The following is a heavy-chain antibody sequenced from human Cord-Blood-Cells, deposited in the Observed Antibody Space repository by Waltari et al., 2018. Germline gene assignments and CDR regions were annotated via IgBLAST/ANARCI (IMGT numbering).Heavy chain of an antibody. D-gene: IGHD4-17*01. CDR2: IKSKTDGGTT. Sequence: EASGLTFSNAWMSWVRQAPGKGLEWVGRIKSKTDGGTTDYAAPVKGRFTISRDDSKNTLYLQMNSLKTEDTAVYYCTTLENDYGDYGDAFDIWGQGTMVTVSS. CDR3: TTLENDYGDYGDAFDI. V-gene: IGHV3-15*01. J-gene: IGHJ3*02. CDR1: GLTFSNAW.